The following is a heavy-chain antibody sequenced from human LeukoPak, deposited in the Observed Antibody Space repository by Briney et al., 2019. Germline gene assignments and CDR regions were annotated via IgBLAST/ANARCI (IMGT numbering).Heavy chain of an antibody. CDR3: ARVAPQLYSSGWYGFQH. CDR1: GYTFTSYG. D-gene: IGHD6-19*01. Sequence: GASVKVSCKASGYTFTSYGISWVRQAPGQGLEWMGWISAYNGNTNYAQKLQGRVTMTTDTSTSTAYMELRSLRSDDTAVYYCARVAPQLYSSGWYGFQHWGQGTLVTVSS. J-gene: IGHJ1*01. V-gene: IGHV1-18*01. CDR2: ISAYNGNT.